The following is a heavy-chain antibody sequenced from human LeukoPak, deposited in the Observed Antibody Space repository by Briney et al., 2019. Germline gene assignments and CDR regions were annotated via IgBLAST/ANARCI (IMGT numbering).Heavy chain of an antibody. CDR1: GGSISSSSYY. J-gene: IGHJ2*01. CDR3: ARDGESGGTGLRPPANWYFDL. CDR2: IYYSGST. V-gene: IGHV4-39*07. D-gene: IGHD1-1*01. Sequence: SETLSLTCTVSGGSISSSSYYWGWIRQPPGKGLEWIGSIYYSGSTYYNPSLKSRVTISVDTSKNQFSLKLSSVTAADTAVYYCARDGESGGTGLRPPANWYFDLWGRGTLVTVSS.